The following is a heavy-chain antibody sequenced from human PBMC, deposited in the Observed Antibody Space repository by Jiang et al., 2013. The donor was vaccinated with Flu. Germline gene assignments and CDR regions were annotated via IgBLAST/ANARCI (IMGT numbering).Heavy chain of an antibody. D-gene: IGHD2-2*02. Sequence: VQLVESGGGVVQPGRSLRLSCAASGFTFSSYDMHWVRQAPGKGLEWVADMSYDGSNKYYADSAKGRFTISRDNSKNMLYLQMNSLRAEDTSVYYCAKDGCSSTPCYTGIDFWGQGTLVTVSS. CDR3: AKDGCSSTPCYTGIDF. CDR2: MSYDGSNK. CDR1: GFTFSSYD. V-gene: IGHV3-30*18. J-gene: IGHJ4*02.